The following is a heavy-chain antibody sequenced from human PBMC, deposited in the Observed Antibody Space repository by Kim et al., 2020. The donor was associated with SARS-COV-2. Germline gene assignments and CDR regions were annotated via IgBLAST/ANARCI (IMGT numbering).Heavy chain of an antibody. CDR1: GFTFSSYA. J-gene: IGHJ4*02. Sequence: GGSLRLSCAASGFTFSSYAMHWVRQAPGKGLEYVSAISSNGGSTYYANSVKGRFTISRDNSKNTLYLQMGSLRAEDMAVYYCARDAEREEGGFDYWGQGT. D-gene: IGHD1-26*01. CDR3: ARDAEREEGGFDY. CDR2: ISSNGGST. V-gene: IGHV3-64*01.